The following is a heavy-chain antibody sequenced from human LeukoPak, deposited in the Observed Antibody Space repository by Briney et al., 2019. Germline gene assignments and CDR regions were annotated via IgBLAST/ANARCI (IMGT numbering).Heavy chain of an antibody. V-gene: IGHV1-2*02. CDR2: INPNSGGT. Sequence: ASVKVSCKASGYTFTGYYMHWVRQAPGQGLEWMGWINPNSGGTNYAQKFQGGVTMTRDTSISTAYMELSRLRSDDTAVYYCAREVSEYYGSGSQPNFDYWGQGTLVTVSS. D-gene: IGHD3-10*01. CDR3: AREVSEYYGSGSQPNFDY. J-gene: IGHJ4*02. CDR1: GYTFTGYY.